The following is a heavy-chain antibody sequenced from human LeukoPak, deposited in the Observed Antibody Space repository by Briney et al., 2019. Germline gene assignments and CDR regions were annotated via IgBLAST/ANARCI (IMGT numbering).Heavy chain of an antibody. CDR1: GGSLSGYY. V-gene: IGHV4-34*01. CDR3: ARANYQYSSGWY. J-gene: IGHJ4*02. Sequence: SETMSLTCAVYGGSLSGYYCSWIRQPPGQGLEWIGEINHSGSTNYNPSLKSRVTISVDTSKNQFSLTLSSVPAADTAVYYCARANYQYSSGWYWGQGTLVTVSS. CDR2: INHSGST. D-gene: IGHD6-19*01.